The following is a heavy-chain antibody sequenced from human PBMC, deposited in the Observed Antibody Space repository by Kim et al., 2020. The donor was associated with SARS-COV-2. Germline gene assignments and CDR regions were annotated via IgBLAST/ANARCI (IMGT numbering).Heavy chain of an antibody. V-gene: IGHV3-7*01. J-gene: IGHJ4*02. D-gene: IGHD4-17*01. Sequence: GSEKNYVDPVKGRCTLSRDNAKNSLYLRMNSLRAEDTAVYYCARERYGDYDWGQGTLVIVSS. CDR2: GSEK. CDR3: ARERYGDYD.